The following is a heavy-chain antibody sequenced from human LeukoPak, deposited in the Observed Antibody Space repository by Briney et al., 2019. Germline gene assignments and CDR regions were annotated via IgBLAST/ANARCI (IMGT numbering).Heavy chain of an antibody. D-gene: IGHD2-15*01. CDR1: GGSISSSSYH. V-gene: IGHV4-39*07. CDR2: INHSGST. J-gene: IGHJ6*03. CDR3: ARVVVAATGYYYYYYYMDV. Sequence: SETLSLTCTVSGGSISSSSYHWGWIRQPPGKGLEWIGEINHSGSTNYNPSLKSRVTISVDTSKNQFSLKLSSVTAADTAVYYCARVVVAATGYYYYYYYMDVWGKGTTVTVSS.